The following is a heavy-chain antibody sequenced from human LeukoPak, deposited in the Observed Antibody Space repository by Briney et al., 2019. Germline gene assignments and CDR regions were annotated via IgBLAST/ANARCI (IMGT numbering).Heavy chain of an antibody. V-gene: IGHV3-13*01. CDR2: IGTAGDT. CDR1: GFTFSSHD. Sequence: PGGSLRLSCVASGFTFSSHDMHWVRQATGKGLEWVSTIGTAGDTYYPGSVKGRFTISRENAKNSLYLQMNILKAGDTAVYYCARGGPGYYLDYWGQGTLVTVSP. J-gene: IGHJ4*02. CDR3: ARGGPGYYLDY.